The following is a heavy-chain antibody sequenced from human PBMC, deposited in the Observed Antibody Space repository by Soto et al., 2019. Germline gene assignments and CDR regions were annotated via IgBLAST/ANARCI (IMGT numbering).Heavy chain of an antibody. CDR3: ARGWRRAVPAAITSYFDY. J-gene: IGHJ4*02. D-gene: IGHD2-2*02. Sequence: SETLSLTCTVSGGSITSYYWSWIRQPPGKGLEWIGYIYHSGFTNYNPSLKGRVTISVDRSKNQFSLKLSSVTAADTAVYYCARGWRRAVPAAITSYFDYWGQGTLVTVSS. CDR1: GGSITSYY. CDR2: IYHSGFT. V-gene: IGHV4-59*12.